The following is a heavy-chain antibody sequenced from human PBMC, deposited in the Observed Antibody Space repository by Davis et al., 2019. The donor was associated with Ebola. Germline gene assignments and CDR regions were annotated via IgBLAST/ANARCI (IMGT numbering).Heavy chain of an antibody. CDR2: IYHSGST. D-gene: IGHD4-17*01. CDR3: RAHVGTTNYFDY. Sequence: PSETLSLTCAVYGGSFSGYYWSWIRQPPGKGLEWIGYIYHSGSTYYNPSLKSRVTISVDTSKNQFSLKLSSVTAADTAVYYCRAHVGTTNYFDYWGQGTLVTVSS. CDR1: GGSFSGYY. J-gene: IGHJ4*02. V-gene: IGHV4-34*01.